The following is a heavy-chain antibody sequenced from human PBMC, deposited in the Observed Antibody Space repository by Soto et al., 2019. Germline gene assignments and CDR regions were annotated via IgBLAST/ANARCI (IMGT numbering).Heavy chain of an antibody. D-gene: IGHD3-16*01. CDR1: GGSVSSGRYY. Sequence: QVQLQESGPGLVKPSETLSLTCTVSGGSVSSGRYYWSWIRQPPGKGLEWIGYIYYSGSTNNNPPPKGRVPISPETSKNQFPLERGSGTAGGPAGYYWARGGGGGYWGQGTLVTVSS. V-gene: IGHV4-61*01. CDR2: IYYSGST. CDR3: ARGGGGGY. J-gene: IGHJ4*02.